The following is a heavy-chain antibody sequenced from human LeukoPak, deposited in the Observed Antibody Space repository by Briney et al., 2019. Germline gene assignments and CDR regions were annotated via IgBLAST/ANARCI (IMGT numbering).Heavy chain of an antibody. CDR3: ARDGTSTDDY. CDR1: GYTFTSYY. Sequence: GASVKVSCKASGYTFTSYYMHWVRQAPGQGLEWMGWISGNNDNPNYGQKFQGRFTVTTDSSTNTAYMELRNLRSDDTAVYYCARDGTSTDDYWGQGTLVTVSS. V-gene: IGHV1-18*04. J-gene: IGHJ4*02. CDR2: ISGNNDNP. D-gene: IGHD2-2*01.